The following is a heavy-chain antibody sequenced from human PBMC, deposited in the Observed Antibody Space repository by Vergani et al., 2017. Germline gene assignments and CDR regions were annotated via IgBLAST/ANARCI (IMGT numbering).Heavy chain of an antibody. CDR1: GFTFSSYA. V-gene: IGHV3-23*01. Sequence: EVQLLESGGGLVQPGGSLRLSCAASGFTFSSYAMSWVRQAPGKGLEWVSAISGSGGSTYYADSVKGRFTISRDNSKNTLYLQMNSLRAVDTAVYYGAKDLFELLWVGGGYYYYGMDFWGQGTVVTVSS. CDR2: ISGSGGST. J-gene: IGHJ6*02. D-gene: IGHD3-10*01. CDR3: AKDLFELLWVGGGYYYYGMDF.